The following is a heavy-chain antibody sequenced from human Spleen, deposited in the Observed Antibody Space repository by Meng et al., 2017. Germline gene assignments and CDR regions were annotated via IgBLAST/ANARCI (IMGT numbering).Heavy chain of an antibody. V-gene: IGHV3-20*04. J-gene: IGHJ6*02. CDR3: AKGRGSGSYYNDYGMDV. CDR1: GFTFSSYA. Sequence: GESLKISCAASGFTFSSYAMSWVRQAPGKGLEWVSGINWNGDSTGYADSVKGRFTISRDNAKNSLYLQMNSLRAEDTALYYCAKGRGSGSYYNDYGMDVWGQGTTVTVSS. CDR2: INWNGDST. D-gene: IGHD3-10*01.